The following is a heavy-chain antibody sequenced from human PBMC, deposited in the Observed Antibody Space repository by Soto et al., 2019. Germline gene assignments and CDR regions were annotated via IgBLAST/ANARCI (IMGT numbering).Heavy chain of an antibody. CDR2: IIPIIGTA. Sequence: SVKVSCKASGGTFSSYAISWVRQAPGQGLEWMGGIIPIIGTADYAQKFQGRVTITADESTSTAYMELSSLRSEDTAVYYCARNLGKYSGYDHGYWGQGTLVTVSS. CDR3: ARNLGKYSGYDHGY. CDR1: GGTFSSYA. D-gene: IGHD5-12*01. V-gene: IGHV1-69*13. J-gene: IGHJ4*02.